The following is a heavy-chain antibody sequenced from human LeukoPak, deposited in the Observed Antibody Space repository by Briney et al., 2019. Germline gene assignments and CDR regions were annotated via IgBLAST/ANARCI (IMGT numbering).Heavy chain of an antibody. CDR3: ARIGENYYIGPHYFDY. J-gene: IGHJ4*01. CDR1: GFTFSSYE. Sequence: GGSLRLSCAASGFTFSSYEMNWVRQAPGKGLEWVSYISSTGNTIYYADSVKGRFTISRDNAKNSLHLQMNSLRAEDTAVYYCARIGENYYIGPHYFDYWGQGTLVTVSS. V-gene: IGHV3-48*03. D-gene: IGHD1-26*01. CDR2: ISSTGNTI.